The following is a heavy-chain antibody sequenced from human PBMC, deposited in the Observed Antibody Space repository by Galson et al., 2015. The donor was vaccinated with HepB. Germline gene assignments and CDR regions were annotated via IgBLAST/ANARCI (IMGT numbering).Heavy chain of an antibody. D-gene: IGHD2-8*02. CDR3: ARERMAATGGNWFDP. CDR2: IYHLGNT. J-gene: IGHJ5*02. Sequence: TLSLTCTVSGGSITSGGYSWNWIRQSPGKGLEWIGYIYHLGNTNYNPPLKSRVTISVDKSKNQFSLNLTSVTAADTAVYFCARERMAATGGNWFDPWGQGILVTVSS. CDR1: GGSITSGGYS. V-gene: IGHV4-30-2*06.